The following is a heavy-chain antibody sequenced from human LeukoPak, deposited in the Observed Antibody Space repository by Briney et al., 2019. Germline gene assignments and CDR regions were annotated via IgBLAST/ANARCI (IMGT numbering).Heavy chain of an antibody. CDR3: ARGLYYDILTGYNNWFDP. D-gene: IGHD3-9*01. CDR1: GYTFTGYY. Sequence: ASVKVSCKASGYTFTGYYMHWVRQAPGQGLEWMGWINPNSGGTNYAQQFQGWVTMTRDTSISTAYMELSRLRSDDTAVYYCARGLYYDILTGYNNWFDPWGQGTLVTVSS. V-gene: IGHV1-2*04. J-gene: IGHJ5*02. CDR2: INPNSGGT.